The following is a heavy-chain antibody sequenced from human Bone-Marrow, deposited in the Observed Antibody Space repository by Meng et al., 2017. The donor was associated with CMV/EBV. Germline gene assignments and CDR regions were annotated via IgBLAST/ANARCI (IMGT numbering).Heavy chain of an antibody. Sequence: GESLKISCAASGFTFSSYAMSWVRQAPGKGLEWVSAISGSGGSTYYADSVKGRFTISRDNSKNTLYLQMNSLRAEDTAVYYCAGVVYDFWSAKYLGGAMDVWGQGTTVTFYS. CDR3: AGVVYDFWSAKYLGGAMDV. D-gene: IGHD3-3*01. V-gene: IGHV3-23*01. CDR1: GFTFSSYA. CDR2: ISGSGGST. J-gene: IGHJ6*02.